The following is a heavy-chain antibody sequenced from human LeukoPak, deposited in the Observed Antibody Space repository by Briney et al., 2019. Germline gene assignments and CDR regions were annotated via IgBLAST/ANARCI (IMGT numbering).Heavy chain of an antibody. Sequence: PGRSLRLSCAASGFTFRSHVMHWVRQAPGKGLGWVAVISYDGSNKYYAGSVKGRFTISRDNSKNTLYLQMNSLRSEDTAVYYCARDATGDGDLESWGQGTLVTVSP. CDR3: ARDATGDGDLES. D-gene: IGHD4-17*01. CDR2: ISYDGSNK. V-gene: IGHV3-30*04. J-gene: IGHJ5*02. CDR1: GFTFRSHV.